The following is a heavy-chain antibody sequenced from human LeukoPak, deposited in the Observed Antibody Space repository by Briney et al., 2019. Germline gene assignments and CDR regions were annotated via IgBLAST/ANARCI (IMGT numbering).Heavy chain of an antibody. D-gene: IGHD6-13*01. CDR2: ISAYNGNT. Sequence: ASVKVSCKASGYTFTSYGISWVRQAPGQGLEWMGWISAYNGNTNYAQKLQGRVTMTTDTSTGTAYMELRSLRSDDTAVYYCARVPSIAAAGTVYFDYWGQGTLVTVSS. J-gene: IGHJ4*02. CDR3: ARVPSIAAAGTVYFDY. V-gene: IGHV1-18*01. CDR1: GYTFTSYG.